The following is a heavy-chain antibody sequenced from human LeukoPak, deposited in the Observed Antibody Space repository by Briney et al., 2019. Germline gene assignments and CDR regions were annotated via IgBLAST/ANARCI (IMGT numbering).Heavy chain of an antibody. J-gene: IGHJ4*02. V-gene: IGHV4-4*07. CDR2: IYTSGST. CDR1: GDSISSYY. D-gene: IGHD6-19*01. CDR3: AIYATGYSSGWYDY. Sequence: SETLSLTCTVSGDSISSYYWSWIRQPAGKGLEWIGRIYTSGSTNYNPSLKSRVTMSVDTSKNQFSLKLSSVTAADTAVYYCAIYATGYSSGWYDYWGQGTLVTVSS.